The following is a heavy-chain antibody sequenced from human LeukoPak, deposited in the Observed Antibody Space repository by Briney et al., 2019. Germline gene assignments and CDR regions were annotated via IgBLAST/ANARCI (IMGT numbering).Heavy chain of an antibody. CDR2: MYNNGNT. D-gene: IGHD2-2*01. CDR3: ASSFWLKDSFDI. Sequence: PSQTLSLTCIVSGGAINSGGYYWNWIRQRPGKGLEWVGSMYNNGNTFYSPSLESRATISVDTSQNPFSLTVTSMTAAATAIYXXASSFWLKDSFDIWGQGTMVTVSS. CDR1: GGAINSGGYY. V-gene: IGHV4-31*03. J-gene: IGHJ3*02.